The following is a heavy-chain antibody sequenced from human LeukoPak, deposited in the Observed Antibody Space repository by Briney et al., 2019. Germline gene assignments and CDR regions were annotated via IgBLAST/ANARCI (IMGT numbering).Heavy chain of an antibody. J-gene: IGHJ5*02. D-gene: IGHD4-17*01. CDR2: IYPGDSDT. V-gene: IGHV5-51*01. Sequence: GESLKISCKGSGYSFTSYWIGWVRQMPGKGLEWMGIIYPGDSDTGYSPSFQGQVTISADKSISTAYLQWSSLKASDTAMYYCARRSALRDNWFDPWGQGTLVTVSS. CDR1: GYSFTSYW. CDR3: ARRSALRDNWFDP.